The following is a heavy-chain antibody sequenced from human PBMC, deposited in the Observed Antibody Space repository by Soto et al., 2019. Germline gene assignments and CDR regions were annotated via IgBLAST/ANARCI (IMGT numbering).Heavy chain of an antibody. CDR3: AGAVSDFDVRRYRTSYFDQ. CDR2: IDNSGST. CDR1: GASVSTGVYY. Sequence: QVQLYESGPEMVQPSQTLSLSCTVSGASVSTGVYYWTWIRQHPGKGLEWIGYIDNSGSTNYNPSLTGRVDLSVDPSKNQFSLSLRSLTAADTAFYYCAGAVSDFDVRRYRTSYFDQWGQGILVTVSS. J-gene: IGHJ4*02. V-gene: IGHV4-31*03. D-gene: IGHD2-21*02.